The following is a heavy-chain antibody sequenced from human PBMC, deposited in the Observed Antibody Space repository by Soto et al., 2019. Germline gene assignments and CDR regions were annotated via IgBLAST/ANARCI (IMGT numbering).Heavy chain of an antibody. Sequence: SETLSLTCAVYGGSFSGYYWSWIRQPPGKGLEWIGEINHSGSTNYNPSLKSRVTISVDTSKNQFSLKLSSVTAADTAVYYCARGGGRIAVAASPPRFDPWGQGTLVTVSS. V-gene: IGHV4-34*01. J-gene: IGHJ5*02. CDR3: ARGGGRIAVAASPPRFDP. D-gene: IGHD6-19*01. CDR1: GGSFSGYY. CDR2: INHSGST.